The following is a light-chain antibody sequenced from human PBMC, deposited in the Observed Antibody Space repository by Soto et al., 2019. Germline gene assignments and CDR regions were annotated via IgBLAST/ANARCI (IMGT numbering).Light chain of an antibody. CDR1: QSVSSF. Sequence: EIVLTQSPDTLSLSPGERATLSGRASQSVSSFVAWYQQRPGQPPRLLIYDVSKRATGSPIRFSGSGSGTDFNLTISSLEPEDFAVYYCQQRINWPLTFGGGTKVEIK. V-gene: IGKV3-11*01. CDR3: QQRINWPLT. CDR2: DVS. J-gene: IGKJ4*01.